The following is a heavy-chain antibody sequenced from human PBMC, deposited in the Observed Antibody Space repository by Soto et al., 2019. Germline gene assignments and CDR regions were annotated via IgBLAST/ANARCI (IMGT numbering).Heavy chain of an antibody. J-gene: IGHJ5*02. CDR2: IYYSGST. CDR1: GGSLSSGCYY. V-gene: IGHV4-31*03. Sequence: TLSLPCTVSGGSLSSGCYYWSWIRQHPGKGLEWIWYIYYSGSTYYNPSLKSRVTISVDTSKNQFSLKLSSVTAADTAVYYCASSRGDYGNWFDPWGQGTLGTVSS. CDR3: ASSRGDYGNWFDP. D-gene: IGHD4-17*01.